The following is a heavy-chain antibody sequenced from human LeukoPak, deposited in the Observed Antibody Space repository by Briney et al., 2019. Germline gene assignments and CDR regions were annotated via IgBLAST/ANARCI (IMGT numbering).Heavy chain of an antibody. CDR1: GFTFTKFW. D-gene: IGHD1-26*01. Sequence: PGGSLRLSCEASGFTFTKFWVNWVRQAPGKGLEWVSSITSSSSYIYYADSVKGRFTISRDNAKNSLYLQMDSLRVEDTAVYYCARDPYSGNYGAYYYYYMDVWGKGTTVTISS. CDR2: ITSSSSYI. J-gene: IGHJ6*03. CDR3: ARDPYSGNYGAYYYYYMDV. V-gene: IGHV3-21*04.